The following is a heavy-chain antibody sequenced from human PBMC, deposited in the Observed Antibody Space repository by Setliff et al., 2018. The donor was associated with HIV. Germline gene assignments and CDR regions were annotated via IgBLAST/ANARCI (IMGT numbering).Heavy chain of an antibody. CDR2: IYYSGST. D-gene: IGHD6-6*01. V-gene: IGHV4-31*03. J-gene: IGHJ4*02. CDR3: ARSSSSSPFFFDY. Sequence: SETLSLTCTVSGGFISNSVYFWTWIRQHPGKGLEWIGYIYYSGSTYQNPSLKSRVTISVDTSKNQFSLKLSSVTAADTAVYYCARSSSSSPFFFDYWGQGSLVTVSS. CDR1: GGFISNSVYF.